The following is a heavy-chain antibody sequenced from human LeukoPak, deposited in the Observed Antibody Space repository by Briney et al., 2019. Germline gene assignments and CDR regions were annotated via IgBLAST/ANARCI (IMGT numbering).Heavy chain of an antibody. CDR1: GGSISSGGYY. CDR2: IYHSGST. D-gene: IGHD6-13*01. J-gene: IGHJ3*02. CDR3: ALSSSWSFDI. V-gene: IGHV4-30-2*01. Sequence: SETLSLTCTVSGGSISSGGYYWSWIRQPPGKGLEWIGYIYHSGSTYYNPSLKSRVTISVDRSKNQFSLKLSSVTAADTAVYYCALSSSWSFDIWGQGTVVTVSS.